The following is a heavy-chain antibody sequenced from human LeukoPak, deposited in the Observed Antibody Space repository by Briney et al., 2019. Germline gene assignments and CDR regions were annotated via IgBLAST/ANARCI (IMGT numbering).Heavy chain of an antibody. J-gene: IGHJ4*02. CDR2: INPNSGGT. D-gene: IGHD2-8*01. V-gene: IGHV1-2*02. CDR3: ARGESMVYARYLEDY. CDR1: GYTFTGYY. Sequence: ASVKVACKASGYTFTGYYMHWVPQAPGQGLEWMGWINPNSGGTNYAQKFQGRVTMTRDTSISTAYMELSRLRSDDTAVYYCARGESMVYARYLEDYWGEGTLVTVSS.